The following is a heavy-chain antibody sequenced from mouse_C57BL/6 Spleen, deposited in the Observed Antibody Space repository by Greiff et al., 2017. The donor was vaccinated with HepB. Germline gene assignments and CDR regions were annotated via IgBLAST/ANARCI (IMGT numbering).Heavy chain of an antibody. CDR2: INPSNGGT. Sequence: VKLQQSGTELVKPGASVKLSCKASGYTFTSYWMHWVKQRPGQGLEWIGNINPSNGGTNYNEKFKSKATLTVDKSSSTAYMQLSSLTSEDAAVYYCARLGYRAAQGAMDYWGQGTSVTVSS. V-gene: IGHV1-53*01. J-gene: IGHJ4*01. CDR3: ARLGYRAAQGAMDY. CDR1: GYTFTSYW. D-gene: IGHD3-2*02.